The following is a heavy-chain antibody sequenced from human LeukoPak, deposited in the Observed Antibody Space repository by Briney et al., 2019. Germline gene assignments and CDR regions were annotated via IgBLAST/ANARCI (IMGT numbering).Heavy chain of an antibody. D-gene: IGHD6-6*01. CDR1: GFTFSSNR. CDR3: GREYSSLELPSDY. CDR2: INSDGSTT. V-gene: IGHV3-74*01. Sequence: PGGSLRLSCAASGFTFSSNRMHWVRQAPGKGLGWVSRINSDGSTTSSADSVKGRFTISRDNAKTTLYLQMSSLRAEETAVYYCGREYSSLELPSDYWGQGTVVTVSS. J-gene: IGHJ4*02.